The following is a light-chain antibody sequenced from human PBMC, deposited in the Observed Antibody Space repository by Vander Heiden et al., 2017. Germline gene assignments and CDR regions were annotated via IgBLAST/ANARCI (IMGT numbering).Light chain of an antibody. CDR1: QSVLYSSNNKNY. V-gene: IGKV4-1*01. CDR3: QQDDNIPRT. Sequence: DIVMTQSPDSLAVSLGERATINCKSSQSVLYSSNNKNYLAWYQQKPGQPPNLLIYWASTRESGVPDRFSGSGSGTDFTLTISSLQAEDVAVYYCQQDDNIPRTFGQGTKVEIK. CDR2: WAS. J-gene: IGKJ1*01.